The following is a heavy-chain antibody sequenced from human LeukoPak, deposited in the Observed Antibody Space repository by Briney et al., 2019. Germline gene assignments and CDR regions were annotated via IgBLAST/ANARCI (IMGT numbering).Heavy chain of an antibody. J-gene: IGHJ4*02. V-gene: IGHV3-23*01. CDR2: VTSGGTT. CDR1: GFTFSTYG. D-gene: IGHD3-10*01. CDR3: AKENSGSYSPVYF. Sequence: QPGGSLRLSCAASGFTFSTYGMTWVRQAPGKGLEWVSSVTSGGTTYYAGSVKGRFTISRDSSKNTVYLQMNSLRDEDTALYYCAKENSGSYSPVYFWGQGTLVTVSS.